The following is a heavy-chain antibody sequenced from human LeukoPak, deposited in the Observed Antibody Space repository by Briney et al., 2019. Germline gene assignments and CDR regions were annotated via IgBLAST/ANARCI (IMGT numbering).Heavy chain of an antibody. CDR3: AREKIPALVFDP. V-gene: IGHV3-48*03. CDR1: GFPFSSYE. Sequence: PGGSLRLSCAASGFPFSSYEMHWLRQAPGKGLGWVAHISGSSGNILYSDSVKGRFSVSRDNANNVLYLQMNSLRVEDTAVYYCAREKIPALVFDPWGQGTLVAVSP. CDR2: ISGSSGNI. J-gene: IGHJ5*02. D-gene: IGHD6-13*01.